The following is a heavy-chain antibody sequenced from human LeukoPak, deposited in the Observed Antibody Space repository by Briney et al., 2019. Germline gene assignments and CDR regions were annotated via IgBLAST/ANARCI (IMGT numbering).Heavy chain of an antibody. CDR2: MNPNSGNT. J-gene: IGHJ4*02. D-gene: IGHD6-13*01. CDR3: ATALAAVYYFDY. V-gene: IGHV1-8*01. Sequence: ASVKVSCKASGYTFTSYDINWVRQATGQGLEWMGWMNPNSGNTGYAQKFQGRVTMTRNTSISTAYMELSSLRSEDTAVYYCATALAAVYYFDYWGQETLVTVSS. CDR1: GYTFTSYD.